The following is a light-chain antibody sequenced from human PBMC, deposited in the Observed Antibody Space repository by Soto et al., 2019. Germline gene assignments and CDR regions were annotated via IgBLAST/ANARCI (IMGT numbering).Light chain of an antibody. CDR3: QQYDNWWT. CDR1: QSVSSY. Sequence: EIVMTQSPATLSVSPGERATLSCRASQSVSSYLAWYQQKPGQAPSLLIYGASTRATGIPARFSGSGSGTEFTLTISSLQSEDLAVYYCQQYDNWWTFGQGTTVDIK. J-gene: IGKJ1*01. CDR2: GAS. V-gene: IGKV3-15*01.